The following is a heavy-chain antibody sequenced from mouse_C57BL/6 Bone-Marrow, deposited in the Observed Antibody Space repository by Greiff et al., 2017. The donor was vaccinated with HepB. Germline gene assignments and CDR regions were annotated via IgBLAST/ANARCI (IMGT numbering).Heavy chain of an antibody. CDR1: GFTFSDYG. D-gene: IGHD2-4*01. J-gene: IGHJ3*01. Sequence: EVKLEESGGGLVKPGGSLKLSCAASGFTFSDYGMHWVRQAPEKGLEWVAYISSGSSTIYYADTVKGRFTISRDNAKNTLFLQMTSLTSEDTAMYYCARDYDYPWFAYWGQGTLVTVSA. CDR2: ISSGSSTI. V-gene: IGHV5-17*01. CDR3: ARDYDYPWFAY.